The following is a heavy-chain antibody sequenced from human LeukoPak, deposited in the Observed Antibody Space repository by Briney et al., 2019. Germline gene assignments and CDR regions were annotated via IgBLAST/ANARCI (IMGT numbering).Heavy chain of an antibody. D-gene: IGHD5-18*01. V-gene: IGHV4-39*07. Sequence: PSETLSLTCTVSGGSISSSNYYWGWIRQPPGKGLEWIGSIYYSGSTYYNPSLKGRVTISVDMSKNQFSLKLSSVTAADTAVYYCARDRYKYGSDYYYMDVWGKGTTVTISS. CDR2: IYYSGST. CDR3: ARDRYKYGSDYYYMDV. CDR1: GGSISSSNYY. J-gene: IGHJ6*03.